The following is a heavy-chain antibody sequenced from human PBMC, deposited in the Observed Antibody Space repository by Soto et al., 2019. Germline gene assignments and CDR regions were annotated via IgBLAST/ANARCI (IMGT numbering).Heavy chain of an antibody. V-gene: IGHV2-5*01. CDR1: GFSLTTDGVG. Sequence: QITLKESGPTLVKPTQTLTLTCTFSGFSLTTDGVGVDWIRQPPGKALEWLGLIYWNDEERYRPSLQSRLTITKDTSRNQVVLTMTNMDPVDTATYYCAHRTTVTSGINWGQGTVVTVSS. CDR2: IYWNDEE. D-gene: IGHD4-4*01. CDR3: AHRTTVTSGIN. J-gene: IGHJ4*02.